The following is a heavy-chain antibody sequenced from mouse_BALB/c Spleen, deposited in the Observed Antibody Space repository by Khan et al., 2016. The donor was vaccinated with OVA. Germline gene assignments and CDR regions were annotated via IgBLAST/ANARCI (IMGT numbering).Heavy chain of an antibody. CDR2: ISYSGST. V-gene: IGHV3-2*02. Sequence: VQLKESGPGLLKPSQSLSLTCTVTGYSITSDYAWNWIRQFPGNKLGWMAYISYSGSTTYSPSLRSRISITRDTSKNQFFLQLNSVTTEDTDTYYWASGRLLLPYPDYFDYWGQGTTLTVSS. CDR1: GYSITSDYA. CDR3: ASGRLLLPYPDYFDY. D-gene: IGHD1-1*01. J-gene: IGHJ2*01.